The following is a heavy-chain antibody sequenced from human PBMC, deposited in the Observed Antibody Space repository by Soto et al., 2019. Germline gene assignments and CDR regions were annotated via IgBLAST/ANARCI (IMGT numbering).Heavy chain of an antibody. V-gene: IGHV3-48*03. J-gene: IGHJ6*02. CDR2: ISSSGSTI. Sequence: GGSLRLSCAASGFTFSSYEMNWARQAPGKGLEWVSYISSSGSTIYYADSVKGRFTISRDNAKNSLYLQVSSLRAEDTAVYYCAKSRDAYNFYFYYDMDVWGQGTTVTVSS. CDR3: AKSRDAYNFYFYYDMDV. D-gene: IGHD2-2*01. CDR1: GFTFSSYE.